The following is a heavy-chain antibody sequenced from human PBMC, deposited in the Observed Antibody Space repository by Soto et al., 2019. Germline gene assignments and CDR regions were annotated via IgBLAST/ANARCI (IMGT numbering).Heavy chain of an antibody. CDR2: INPNSGGT. Sequence: ASVKVSFKASGYTFTGYYMHWVRQAPGQGLEWMGWINPNSGGTNYAQKFQGWVTMTRDTSISTAYMELSRLRSDDTAVYYCARGYYDFWSGYSGAFDIWGQGTMVTVSS. J-gene: IGHJ3*02. CDR1: GYTFTGYY. CDR3: ARGYYDFWSGYSGAFDI. V-gene: IGHV1-2*04. D-gene: IGHD3-3*01.